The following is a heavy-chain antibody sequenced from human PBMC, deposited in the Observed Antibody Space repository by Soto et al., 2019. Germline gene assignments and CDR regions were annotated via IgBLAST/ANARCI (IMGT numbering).Heavy chain of an antibody. D-gene: IGHD3-10*01. CDR1: GFTFSDFA. CDR2: LDGAGGST. V-gene: IGHV3-23*01. CDR3: AAPRDEYGSGVSWFTYGMDI. Sequence: GSLRLSCLASGFTFSDFAMTWVRHVPGRGLEWVASLDGAGGSTYYAESVRGRFSISRDNSQNTLFLQMKRLTVDDTAIYYCAAPRDEYGSGVSWFTYGMDIWGQGTTVTV. J-gene: IGHJ6*02.